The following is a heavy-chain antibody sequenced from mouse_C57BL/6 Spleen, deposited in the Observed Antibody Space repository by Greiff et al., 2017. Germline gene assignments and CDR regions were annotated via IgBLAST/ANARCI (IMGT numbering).Heavy chain of an antibody. CDR1: GFTFSSYA. D-gene: IGHD1-1*01. Sequence: EVQGVESGGGLVKPGGSLKLSCAASGFTFSSYAMSWVRQTPEKRLEWVATISDGGSYTYYPDNVKGRFTISRDNAKNNLYLQMSHLKSEDTAMYYCARGDDGDFDYWGQGTTLTVSS. CDR2: ISDGGSYT. CDR3: ARGDDGDFDY. V-gene: IGHV5-4*01. J-gene: IGHJ2*01.